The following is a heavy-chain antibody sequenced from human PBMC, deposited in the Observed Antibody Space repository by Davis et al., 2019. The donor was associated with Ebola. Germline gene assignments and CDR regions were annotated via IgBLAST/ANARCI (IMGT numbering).Heavy chain of an antibody. J-gene: IGHJ3*02. CDR3: ARVLFSGWYYALDI. CDR2: FTHSGGS. CDR1: GGSLSGYS. V-gene: IGHV4-34*01. Sequence: SEPLSLTCNVSGGSLSGYSCSWIRQSPVEGLEWIGEFTHSGGSNYNPSLNSRVTILGDTSKMQFSLAITSLTAADTATYYCARVLFSGWYYALDIWSQGTMVTVSS. D-gene: IGHD6-19*01.